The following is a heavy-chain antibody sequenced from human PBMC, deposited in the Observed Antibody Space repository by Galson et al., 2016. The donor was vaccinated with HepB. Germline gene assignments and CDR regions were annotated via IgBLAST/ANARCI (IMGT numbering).Heavy chain of an antibody. CDR1: GFSLTTGGVR. Sequence: PALVKPTQTLTLTCTFSGFSLTTGGVRAGWIRQPPGKALEWLALIYWDDDKRYSPSLKSRLTITKDTSKNQVVLTMTNMDPGDTATYYCAHVRSGFDAFDVWGQGTMVTVSS. V-gene: IGHV2-5*02. D-gene: IGHD3-22*01. J-gene: IGHJ3*01. CDR2: IYWDDDK. CDR3: AHVRSGFDAFDV.